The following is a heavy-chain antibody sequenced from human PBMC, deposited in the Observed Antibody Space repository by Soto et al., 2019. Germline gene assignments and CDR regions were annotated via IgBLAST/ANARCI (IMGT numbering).Heavy chain of an antibody. CDR3: ARGGDNCSGGSCYSRYYYGMDV. Sequence: GASVKVSCKASGYTFTSYYMHWVRQAPGQGLEWMGIINPSGGSTSYAQKFQGRVTMTRDTSTSTVYMELSSLRSEDTAVYYCARGGDNCSGGSCYSRYYYGMDVWGQGTTVTV. J-gene: IGHJ6*02. CDR1: GYTFTSYY. CDR2: INPSGGST. D-gene: IGHD2-15*01. V-gene: IGHV1-46*01.